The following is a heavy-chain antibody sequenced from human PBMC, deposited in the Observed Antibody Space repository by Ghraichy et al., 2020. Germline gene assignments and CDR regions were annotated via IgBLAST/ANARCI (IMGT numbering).Heavy chain of an antibody. CDR3: ARGIMYYYGSGSYPYYYGMDV. V-gene: IGHV4-34*01. CDR2: INHSGST. CDR1: GGSFSGYY. J-gene: IGHJ6*02. Sequence: SETLSLTCAVYGGSFSGYYWSWIRQPPGKGLEWIGEINHSGSTNYNPSLKSRVTISVDTSKNQFSLKLSSVTAADTAVYYCARGIMYYYGSGSYPYYYGMDVWGQGTTVTVSS. D-gene: IGHD3-10*01.